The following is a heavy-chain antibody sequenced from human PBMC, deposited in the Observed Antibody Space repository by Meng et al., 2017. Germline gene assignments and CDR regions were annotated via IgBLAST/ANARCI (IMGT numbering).Heavy chain of an antibody. CDR1: GDRVSSNSAA. D-gene: IGHD1-26*01. V-gene: IGHV6-1*01. Sequence: QIQLRHTGPGLVNPSQTLLLICAMSGDRVSSNSAALNWIRQSRSRGLGWLGRAYYRSKWYHDYAESVKSRISIDPDTSKNQFSLQLRSVTPEDSAVYYCARGSYSFDSWGQRTLVTVSS. CDR3: ARGSYSFDS. J-gene: IGHJ4*02. CDR2: AYYRSKWYH.